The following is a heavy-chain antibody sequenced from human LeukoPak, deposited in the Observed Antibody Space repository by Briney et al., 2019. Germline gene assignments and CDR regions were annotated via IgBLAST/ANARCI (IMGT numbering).Heavy chain of an antibody. CDR3: ARGGDILTGPNWFDP. D-gene: IGHD3-9*01. Sequence: SETLSLTCTVSGGSVSSYYWSWIRQPPGKGLEWIGYIYYSGSTNYNPSLKSRVTMSVDTSKNQFSLKLSSVTAADTAVYYCARGGDILTGPNWFDPWGQGTLVTVSS. CDR2: IYYSGST. J-gene: IGHJ5*02. CDR1: GGSVSSYY. V-gene: IGHV4-59*02.